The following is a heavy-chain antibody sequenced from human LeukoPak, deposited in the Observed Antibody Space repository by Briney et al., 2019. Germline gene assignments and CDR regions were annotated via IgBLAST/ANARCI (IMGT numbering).Heavy chain of an antibody. J-gene: IGHJ4*02. CDR1: GFTFSSYW. Sequence: GGSLRLSCAASGFTFSSYWMHWVRQAPGKGLEWVSAISGSGGSTYYADSVKGRFTISRDNAKNSLYLQMNSLRAEDTAVYYCARADWDTAMIDYWGQGTLVTVSS. D-gene: IGHD5-18*01. V-gene: IGHV3-21*01. CDR2: ISGSGGST. CDR3: ARADWDTAMIDY.